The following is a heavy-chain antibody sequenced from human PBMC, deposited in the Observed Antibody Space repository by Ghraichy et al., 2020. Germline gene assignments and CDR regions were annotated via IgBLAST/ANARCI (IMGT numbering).Heavy chain of an antibody. J-gene: IGHJ4*01. V-gene: IGHV3-74*01. D-gene: IGHD2-15*01. CDR2: ISSGRTYT. CDR1: GFTFSSYC. Sequence: GGSLRLSCAASGFTFSSYCMHWVHQAPGKGLDWVSRISSGRTYTCYTDSVKGRFTISRDNAKNTLYLQMNSLRAEDTAVYYCARGVSVPGVAALGIWGQGTLVPVSS. CDR3: ARGVSVPGVAALGI.